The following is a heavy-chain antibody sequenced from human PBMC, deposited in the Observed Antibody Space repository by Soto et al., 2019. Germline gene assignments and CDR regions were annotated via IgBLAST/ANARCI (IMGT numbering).Heavy chain of an antibody. J-gene: IGHJ6*02. V-gene: IGHV3-23*01. CDR1: GFTFSSYA. CDR2: ISGSGGST. CDR3: AKWESSGWYGGRYYYGMDV. D-gene: IGHD6-19*01. Sequence: EVQLLESGGGLVQPGGSLRLSCAASGFTFSSYAMSWVRQAPGKGLEWVSAISGSGGSTYYADSVKGRFTISRDNSKNTLDLQMNSLRAEDTAVYYCAKWESSGWYGGRYYYGMDVWGQGTTVTVSS.